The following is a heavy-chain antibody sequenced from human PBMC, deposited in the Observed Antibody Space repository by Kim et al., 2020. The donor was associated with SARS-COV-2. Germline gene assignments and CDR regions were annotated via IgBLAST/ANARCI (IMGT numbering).Heavy chain of an antibody. Sequence: GGSLRLSCAASGFTFSSYAMHWVRQAPGKGLEWVAVISYDGSNKYYADSVKGRFTISRDNSKNTLYLQMNSLRAEDTAVYYCARDAVPAAIRPENWFDPWGQGTLVTVSS. CDR3: ARDAVPAAIRPENWFDP. J-gene: IGHJ5*02. CDR1: GFTFSSYA. CDR2: ISYDGSNK. D-gene: IGHD2-2*01. V-gene: IGHV3-30-3*01.